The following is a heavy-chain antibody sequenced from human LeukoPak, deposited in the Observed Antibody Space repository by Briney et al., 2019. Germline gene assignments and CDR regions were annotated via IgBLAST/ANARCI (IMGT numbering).Heavy chain of an antibody. CDR3: TRDTDGSLDY. J-gene: IGHJ4*02. V-gene: IGHV3-7*01. D-gene: IGHD1-26*01. CDR2: IKQDGSTK. Sequence: HSGGSLRLSCAASGFTFTNSWMAWVRQAPGKGLEWVANIKQDGSTKHYADSLKGRFTISRDNPKNSLYLQMNNLRADDTAVYYCTRDTDGSLDYWGQGILVTVAS. CDR1: GFTFTNSW.